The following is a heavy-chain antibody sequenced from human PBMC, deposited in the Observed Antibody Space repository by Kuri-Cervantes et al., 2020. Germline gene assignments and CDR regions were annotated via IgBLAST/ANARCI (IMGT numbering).Heavy chain of an antibody. J-gene: IGHJ6*02. CDR1: GFTFSDYY. Sequence: GGSLRLSCAASGFTFSDYYMSWIRQAPGKGLEWVSYISSSGSTIYYADSVKGRFTISRDNAKNSLYLQMNSLRDEDTAVYYCARDRVLPLYYYYGMDVWGQGTTVTVSS. V-gene: IGHV3-11*04. D-gene: IGHD3-10*01. CDR3: ARDRVLPLYYYYGMDV. CDR2: ISSSGSTI.